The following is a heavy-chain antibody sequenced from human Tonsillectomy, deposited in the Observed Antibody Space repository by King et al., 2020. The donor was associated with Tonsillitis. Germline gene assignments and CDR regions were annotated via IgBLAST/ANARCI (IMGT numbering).Heavy chain of an antibody. D-gene: IGHD6-19*01. V-gene: IGHV1-18*01. CDR2: ITTYNGNT. J-gene: IGHJ3*02. CDR3: AGSREQWLVPAFDI. CDR1: GYTFTRYG. Sequence: VQLVESGAEVKNPGASVKVSCKASGYTFTRYGVSWVRQAPGQGLEWMGWITTYNGNTNYAQKFQGRLTMTSDTSTSTAYMGLRSLRSDDTAVYYCAGSREQWLVPAFDIWGQGTMVTVSS.